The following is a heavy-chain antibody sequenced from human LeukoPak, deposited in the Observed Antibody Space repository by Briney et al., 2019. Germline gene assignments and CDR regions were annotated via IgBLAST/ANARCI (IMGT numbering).Heavy chain of an antibody. CDR1: GGSISSYY. D-gene: IGHD3-10*01. Sequence: PSETLSLTCTVSGGSISSYYWSWVRQAPGKGLEWVSAISGSGGSTYYADSVKGRFTISRDSSKNTLYLQMNSLRAEDTAVYYCAKDRLLWFGELPYFDYWGQGTLVTVSS. CDR3: AKDRLLWFGELPYFDY. J-gene: IGHJ4*02. CDR2: ISGSGGST. V-gene: IGHV3-23*01.